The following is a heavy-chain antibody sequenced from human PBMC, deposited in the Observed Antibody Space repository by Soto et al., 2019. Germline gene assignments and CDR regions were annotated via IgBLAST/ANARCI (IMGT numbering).Heavy chain of an antibody. D-gene: IGHD3-3*01. Sequence: GGYLRLSCVGTGLNFDDFAMHWVRQAPGKGLEWVSGITWNSRVLAYADSVKGRFTISRDNARNSLYLQMDSLRDEDTALYYCAKGRYDFWSPYYFDSWGQGILVTVSS. CDR3: AKGRYDFWSPYYFDS. CDR1: GLNFDDFA. J-gene: IGHJ4*02. CDR2: ITWNSRVL. V-gene: IGHV3-9*01.